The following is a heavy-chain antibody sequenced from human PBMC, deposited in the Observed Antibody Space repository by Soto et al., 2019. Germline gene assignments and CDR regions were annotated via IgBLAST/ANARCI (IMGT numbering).Heavy chain of an antibody. Sequence: SETLSLTCTVSGGSISSSSYYWGWIRQPPGKGLEWIGSIYYSGSTYYNPSLKSRVTISVDTSKNQFSLKLSSVTAADTAVYYCARHEERRYYCSSTSCYSNWFDPWGQGTLVTVSS. V-gene: IGHV4-39*01. CDR1: GGSISSSSYY. CDR2: IYYSGST. J-gene: IGHJ5*02. CDR3: ARHEERRYYCSSTSCYSNWFDP. D-gene: IGHD2-2*01.